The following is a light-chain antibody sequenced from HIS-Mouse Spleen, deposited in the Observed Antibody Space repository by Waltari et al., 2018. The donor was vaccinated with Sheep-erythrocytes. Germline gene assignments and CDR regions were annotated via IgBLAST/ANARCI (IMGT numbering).Light chain of an antibody. CDR3: SSYAGSNNWV. Sequence: QSALTQPPSASGSPGPSVTISCTGTSRDVGGSNYVPWYQQHPGKAPKLMIYEVSKRPSGVPDRFSGSKSGNTASLTVSGLLAEDEADYYCSSYAGSNNWVFGGGTKLTVL. V-gene: IGLV2-8*01. CDR1: SRDVGGSNY. CDR2: EVS. J-gene: IGLJ3*02.